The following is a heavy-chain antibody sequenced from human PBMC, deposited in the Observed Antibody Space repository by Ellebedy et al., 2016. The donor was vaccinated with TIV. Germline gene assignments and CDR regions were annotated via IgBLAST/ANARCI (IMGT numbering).Heavy chain of an antibody. J-gene: IGHJ4*02. D-gene: IGHD1-26*01. CDR1: DFTFSSYA. CDR3: ARLGESFGFDS. Sequence: PGGSLRLSCTGSDFTFSSYAMGWVRQSPGKGLEWVSGLDGGGGMTSYTDSVKGRFTISRDNSENTIYLQINSLRAEDTAVYYCARLGESFGFDSWGQGALVTVSS. CDR2: LDGGGGMT. V-gene: IGHV3-23*01.